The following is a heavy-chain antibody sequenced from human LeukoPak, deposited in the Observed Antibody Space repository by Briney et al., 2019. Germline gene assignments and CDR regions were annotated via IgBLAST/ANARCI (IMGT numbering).Heavy chain of an antibody. Sequence: GGSLRLSCAASGFTFSSYAMSWVRQAPGKGLEWVSAISGSGGSTYYADSVKGRFTISRDNSKHTLYLQMNSLRAEDTAVYYCAKGIKFFGVVMYFDYWGQGTLVTVSS. CDR2: ISGSGGST. V-gene: IGHV3-23*01. J-gene: IGHJ4*02. D-gene: IGHD3-3*01. CDR1: GFTFSSYA. CDR3: AKGIKFFGVVMYFDY.